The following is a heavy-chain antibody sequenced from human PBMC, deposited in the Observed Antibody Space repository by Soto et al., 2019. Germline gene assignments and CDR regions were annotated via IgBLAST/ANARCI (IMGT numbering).Heavy chain of an antibody. D-gene: IGHD3-3*01. J-gene: IGHJ6*03. CDR1: GGSISSYY. CDR3: ARRYDFWSGYLYYYYMDV. Sequence: QVQLQESGPGLVKPSETLSLTCTVSGGSISSYYWGWIRQPPGKGLEWIGYIYYSGSTNYNPSLKSRVTISVDTSKNQFSLKLSSVTAADTAVYYCARRYDFWSGYLYYYYMDVWGKGTTVTVSS. CDR2: IYYSGST. V-gene: IGHV4-59*08.